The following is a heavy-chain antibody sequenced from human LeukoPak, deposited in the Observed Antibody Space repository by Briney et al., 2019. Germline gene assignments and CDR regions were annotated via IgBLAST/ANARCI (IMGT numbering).Heavy chain of an antibody. Sequence: GGSLRLSCAASGFRFSNSWMYWVRQGPGKGPVWVSRMKTDGTRIEYADSVKGRFTISRDNAKNTLFLQMSSLRVEDTAIYYCARGADHGGSYYPDWGQGTRVTVSS. CDR1: GFRFSNSW. CDR2: MKTDGTRI. CDR3: ARGADHGGSYYPD. J-gene: IGHJ4*02. V-gene: IGHV3-74*01. D-gene: IGHD3-10*01.